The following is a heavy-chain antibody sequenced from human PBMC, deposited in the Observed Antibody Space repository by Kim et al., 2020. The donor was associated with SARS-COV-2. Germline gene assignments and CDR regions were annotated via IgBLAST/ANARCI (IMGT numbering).Heavy chain of an antibody. CDR3: AKGGVITTWCPNDY. CDR2: ISYDGSTK. J-gene: IGHJ4*02. Sequence: GGSLRLSCAASGFTFSSHCMHWVRQAPGKGLEWVAVISYDGSTKYYADFVKGRFIISRETSKNTLYLQMNSLRAEDTAVYYCAKGGVITTWCPNDYWGQETLVTVSS. V-gene: IGHV3-30*18. CDR1: GFTFSSHC. D-gene: IGHD3-10*01.